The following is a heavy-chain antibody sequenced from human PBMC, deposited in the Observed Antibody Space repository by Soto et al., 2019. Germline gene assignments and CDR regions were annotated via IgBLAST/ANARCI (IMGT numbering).Heavy chain of an antibody. J-gene: IGHJ6*02. V-gene: IGHV5-51*01. Sequence: GESLKISCKGSGYSFTSYWIGWVRQMPGKSLEWMGMIYPGDFDTRYSPSFQGQVTISADKSISTAYLQWSCLKASDTAMYYCARHVCQSSLDIWFGELSQPSSMDVWGQGTTVTVSS. CDR1: GYSFTSYW. CDR2: IYPGDFDT. CDR3: ARHVCQSSLDIWFGELSQPSSMDV. D-gene: IGHD3-10*01.